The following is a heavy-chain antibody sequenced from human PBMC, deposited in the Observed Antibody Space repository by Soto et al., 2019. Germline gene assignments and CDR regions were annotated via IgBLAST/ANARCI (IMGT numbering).Heavy chain of an antibody. CDR1: GGSISSYY. CDR3: ARDHKSWLAANWFDP. Sequence: SETLSLTCTVSGGSISSYYWSWIRQPAGKGLEWIGRIYTSGSTNYNPSLKSRVTMSVDTSKNQFSLKLSSVTAADTAVYYRARDHKSWLAANWFDPWGQGTLVTVSS. J-gene: IGHJ5*02. D-gene: IGHD6-19*01. CDR2: IYTSGST. V-gene: IGHV4-4*07.